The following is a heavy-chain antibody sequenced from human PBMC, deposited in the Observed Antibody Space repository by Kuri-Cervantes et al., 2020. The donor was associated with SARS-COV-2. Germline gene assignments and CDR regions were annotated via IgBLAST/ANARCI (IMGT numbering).Heavy chain of an antibody. V-gene: IGHV4-59*01. J-gene: IGHJ3*02. Sequence: ESLKISCTVSGGSISSYYWSWIRQPPGKGLEWIGYIYYSGSTNYNPSLKSRVTISVDTSKNQFSLKLSSVTAADTAVYYCAGEGITIFGVAPHAFDIWGQGTMVTVSS. CDR1: GGSISSYY. CDR3: AGEGITIFGVAPHAFDI. CDR2: IYYSGST. D-gene: IGHD3-3*01.